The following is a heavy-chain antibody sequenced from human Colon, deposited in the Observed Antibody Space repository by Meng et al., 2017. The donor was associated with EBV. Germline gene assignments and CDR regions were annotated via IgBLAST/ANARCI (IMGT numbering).Heavy chain of an antibody. CDR3: TRVGDYAYKD. D-gene: IGHD4-17*01. Sequence: EVEVVECAGCLFQPGGSLLLSCAAAGLTFCSYWMHWVRLGPGQGMVWVSRINGDGSRTTYADSVKGRFTISRDNAKNALYLQMKTLNPEDTAMYYCTRVGDYAYKDWGQGTLVTVSS. V-gene: IGHV3-74*02. J-gene: IGHJ1*01. CDR1: GLTFCSYW. CDR2: INGDGSRT.